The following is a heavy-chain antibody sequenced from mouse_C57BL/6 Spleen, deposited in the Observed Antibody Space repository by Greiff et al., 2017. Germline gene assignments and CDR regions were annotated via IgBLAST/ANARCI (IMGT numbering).Heavy chain of an antibody. V-gene: IGHV3-6*01. J-gene: IGHJ3*01. CDR2: ISYDGSN. D-gene: IGHD1-1*02. Sequence: EVKLMESGPGLVKPSQSLSLTCSVTGYSITSGYYWNWIRQFPGNKLEWMGYISYDGSNNYNPSLKNRISITRDTSKNQFFLKLNPVTTEDTATYYCARGDGGKAWFAYWGQGTLVTVSA. CDR3: ARGDGGKAWFAY. CDR1: GYSITSGYY.